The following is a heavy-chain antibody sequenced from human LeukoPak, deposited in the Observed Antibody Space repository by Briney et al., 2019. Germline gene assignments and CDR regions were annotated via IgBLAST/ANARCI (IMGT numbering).Heavy chain of an antibody. CDR1: GFSLSTSGVG. CDR3: AHRLKVRGGRWFDP. J-gene: IGHJ5*02. Sequence: KESGPTLVKPTQTLTLTCTFSGFSLSTSGVGVGWIRQPPGKALEWLALIYWNDDKRYSPSLKSRLTITKDTSKNQVVLTMTNMDPVDTATYYCAHRLKVRGGRWFDPWGQGTLVTVSS. D-gene: IGHD3-10*01. CDR2: IYWNDDK. V-gene: IGHV2-5*01.